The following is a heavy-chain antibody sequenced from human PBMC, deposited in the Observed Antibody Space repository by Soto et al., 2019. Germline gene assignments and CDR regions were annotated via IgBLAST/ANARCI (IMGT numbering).Heavy chain of an antibody. V-gene: IGHV3-48*02. Sequence: GGSLRLSCAASGFTFSSYDMNWVRQAPGKGLEWVSYITGSSSTIYYADSVKGRFTISRDNAKNSLYLQMNSLRDEDTAVYYCARRVLNSGSYSHTDYWGQGTLVTVSS. CDR2: ITGSSSTI. CDR3: ARRVLNSGSYSHTDY. J-gene: IGHJ4*02. CDR1: GFTFSSYD. D-gene: IGHD1-26*01.